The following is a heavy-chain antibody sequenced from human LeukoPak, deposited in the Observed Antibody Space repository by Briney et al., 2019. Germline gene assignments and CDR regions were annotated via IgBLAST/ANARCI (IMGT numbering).Heavy chain of an antibody. D-gene: IGHD3-22*01. CDR1: GFTFSSSA. Sequence: GGSLRLSCTTSGFTFSSSAMSWVRQAPGKGLEWVSAISGSGGSTYYADSVKGRFTISRDNSKNTLYLQMNSLRAEDTAVYYCAKVEGHYYDSNAEPQVAFDIWGQGTMVTVSS. CDR2: ISGSGGST. J-gene: IGHJ3*02. CDR3: AKVEGHYYDSNAEPQVAFDI. V-gene: IGHV3-23*01.